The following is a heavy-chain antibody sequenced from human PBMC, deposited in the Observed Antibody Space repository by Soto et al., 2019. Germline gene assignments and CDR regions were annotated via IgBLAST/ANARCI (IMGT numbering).Heavy chain of an antibody. CDR2: IYDSGST. D-gene: IGHD3-3*02. Sequence: SETLSLTCTVSGGSVTSGGYYWNWIRQHPGQGLEWIGNIYDSGSTYYNPSLKSRVTMSLDTSENQFSLKLSSVTAADTAIYYCARDLGHFNYYYYGMNVWGQGTTVTVSS. J-gene: IGHJ6*02. CDR3: ARDLGHFNYYYYGMNV. V-gene: IGHV4-31*03. CDR1: GGSVTSGGYY.